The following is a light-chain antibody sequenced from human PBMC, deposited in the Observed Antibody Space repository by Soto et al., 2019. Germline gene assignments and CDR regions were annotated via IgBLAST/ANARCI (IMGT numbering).Light chain of an antibody. CDR3: QQYNDWPLT. CDR1: QSVSSN. CDR2: GAF. V-gene: IGKV3-15*01. J-gene: IGKJ1*01. Sequence: EIVMTQSPVTLSVSPGERATLSCRASQSVSSNLAWYQQKPGQAPSLLIYGAFTRATGIPARFSGTGSGTEFTLTISSLQSEDFALYYCQQYNDWPLTCGQGTKVDIK.